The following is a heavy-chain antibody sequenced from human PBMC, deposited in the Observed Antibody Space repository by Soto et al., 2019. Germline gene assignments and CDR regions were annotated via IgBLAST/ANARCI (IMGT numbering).Heavy chain of an antibody. Sequence: PXASLKISCKGCGYDFSRHWIAWVRQKPGKGLEWMGIVYPGDSETRYSPSFQGQVTMSADKSTDTSRTIVYLQMNSLRLDDTAVYFCATWHLQEHAYDIWGQGTTVTASS. J-gene: IGHJ3*02. CDR3: ATWHLQEHAYDI. CDR1: GYDFSRHW. D-gene: IGHD4-4*01. V-gene: IGHV5-51*01. CDR2: VYPGDSET.